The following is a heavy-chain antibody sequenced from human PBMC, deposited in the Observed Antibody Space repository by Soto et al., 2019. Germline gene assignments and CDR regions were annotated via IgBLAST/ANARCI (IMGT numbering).Heavy chain of an antibody. V-gene: IGHV4-30-4*01. Sequence: QVQLQESGPGLVKPSQTLSLTCTVSGGSISSGDYYWSWIRQPPGKGLEWIGYIYYSGSTYYNPSLKSRVTISVDTSKNQFSLKLSSVTAADTAVYYCARDVTIVDNYPTSWFDPWGQGTLVTVSS. J-gene: IGHJ5*02. D-gene: IGHD1-26*01. CDR3: ARDVTIVDNYPTSWFDP. CDR1: GGSISSGDYY. CDR2: IYYSGST.